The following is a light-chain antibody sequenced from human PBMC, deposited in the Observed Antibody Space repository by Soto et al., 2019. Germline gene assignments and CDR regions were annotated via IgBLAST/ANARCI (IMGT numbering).Light chain of an antibody. CDR2: TAS. V-gene: IGKV1-17*03. CDR1: QDISDS. J-gene: IGKJ4*01. Sequence: DIQMTQSPSAMSASLGDRVTITCRASQDISDSLAWFQQKPGKVPKRLIHTASTLQSGVPSRFSGIRSGAAFTLTISSLQPEDFETYFCLQYTSYPLTVAGGTNVDSK. CDR3: LQYTSYPLT.